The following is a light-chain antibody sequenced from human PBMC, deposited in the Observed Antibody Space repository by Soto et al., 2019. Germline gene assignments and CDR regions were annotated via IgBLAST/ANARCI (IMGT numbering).Light chain of an antibody. V-gene: IGLV2-23*02. CDR2: EVS. J-gene: IGLJ1*01. Sequence: QSVLTQPASVSGSPGQSITISCTGTSSDVGSYNLVSWYQQHPGKAPKLMIYEVSKRPSGVSNRFSGSKSGNTASLTISGLQAEDETDYYCCSYAASSTSYVFGTGTKVTVL. CDR1: SSDVGSYNL. CDR3: CSYAASSTSYV.